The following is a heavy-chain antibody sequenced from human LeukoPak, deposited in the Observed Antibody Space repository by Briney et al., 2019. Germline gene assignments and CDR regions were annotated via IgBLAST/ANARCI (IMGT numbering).Heavy chain of an antibody. CDR2: IIPIFGTA. V-gene: IGHV1-69*01. CDR3: ARRVSRSYYDSSGYGGWYFDL. CDR1: GGTFTSYA. D-gene: IGHD3-22*01. Sequence: ASVKVSCKASGGTFTSYAISWVRQAPGQGLEWMGGIIPIFGTANYAQKFQGRVTITAEESTSTAYMELSSLRSEDTAVYYCARRVSRSYYDSSGYGGWYFDLWGRGTLVTVSS. J-gene: IGHJ2*01.